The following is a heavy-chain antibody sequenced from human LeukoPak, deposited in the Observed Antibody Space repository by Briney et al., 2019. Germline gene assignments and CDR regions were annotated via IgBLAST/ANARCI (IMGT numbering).Heavy chain of an antibody. CDR1: GFTFSSYS. D-gene: IGHD5-18*01. J-gene: IGHJ3*02. CDR2: ISSSSSYI. V-gene: IGHV3-21*01. Sequence: GGSLRLSCAASGFTFSSYSMNWVRQAPGKRLEWVSSISSSSSYIYYADSVKGRFTISRDNAKNSLYLQMNSLRAEDTAVYYCARTWILGAFDIWGQGTMVTVSS. CDR3: ARTWILGAFDI.